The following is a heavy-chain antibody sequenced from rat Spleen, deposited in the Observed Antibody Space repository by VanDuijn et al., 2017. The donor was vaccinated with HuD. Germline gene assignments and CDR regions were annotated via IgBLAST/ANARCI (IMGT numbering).Heavy chain of an antibody. D-gene: IGHD1-12*02. CDR2: ISYDGGSS. J-gene: IGHJ4*01. Sequence: EVQLVESGGGLVQPGRSLKLSCAASGFTFSDYYMDWVRQAPTKGLEWVASISYDGGSSYYRDSVKGRFTISRDNAKSSLYLQMDSLRSEDTATYYCSIDRRYYDDSYVMDAWGQGASVTVSS. V-gene: IGHV5-20*01. CDR3: SIDRRYYDDSYVMDA. CDR1: GFTFSDYY.